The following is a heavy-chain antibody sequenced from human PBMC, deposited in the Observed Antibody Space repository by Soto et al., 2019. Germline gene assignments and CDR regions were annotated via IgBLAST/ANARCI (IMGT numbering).Heavy chain of an antibody. D-gene: IGHD2-8*01. J-gene: IGHJ3*02. V-gene: IGHV3-23*01. CDR3: AKDLIAGNGVWEAFDM. Sequence: EVQLLESGGGLVHPGGSLRLSCAASGFSFSAYAMNWVRQAPGKGLQWVSGLVGSGADKNYADSVRGRFTVSRDNSKNTLYLQMNSLRDEDTAVYYCAKDLIAGNGVWEAFDMWGRGTKVTVSS. CDR2: LVGSGADK. CDR1: GFSFSAYA.